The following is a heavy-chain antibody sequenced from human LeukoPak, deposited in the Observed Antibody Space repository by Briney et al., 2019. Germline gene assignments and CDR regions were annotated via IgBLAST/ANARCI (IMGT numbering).Heavy chain of an antibody. CDR2: IDYSGST. J-gene: IGHJ5*02. V-gene: IGHV4-39*01. CDR1: GGSISSSSYY. Sequence: PSETLSLTCTVSGGSISSSSYYWGWIRQPPGKGLEWIGSIDYSGSTYYNPSLKSRVTISVDTSKNQFSLKLSSVTAADTAVYYCARHPYQLLWLSWFDPWGQGTLVTVSS. D-gene: IGHD2-2*01. CDR3: ARHPYQLLWLSWFDP.